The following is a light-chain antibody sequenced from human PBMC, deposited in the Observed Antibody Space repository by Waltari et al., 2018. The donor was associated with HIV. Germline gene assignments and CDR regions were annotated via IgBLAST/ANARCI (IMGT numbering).Light chain of an antibody. V-gene: IGLV3-1*01. CDR3: QAWDANHAV. Sequence: TQPPSVSVPSGQTAPIPCSGEKPADTFPCWYQKKQGQPPNVLVYQGSRRPSGIPERFSASKSANTATLTIRGAQPLDEADYFCQAWDANHAVFGGGTTLTVL. J-gene: IGLJ2*01. CDR2: QGS. CDR1: KPADTF.